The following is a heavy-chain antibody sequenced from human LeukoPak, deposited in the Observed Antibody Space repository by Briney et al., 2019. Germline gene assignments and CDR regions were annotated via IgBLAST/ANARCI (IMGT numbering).Heavy chain of an antibody. CDR1: GGSISRSSNY. J-gene: IGHJ4*02. V-gene: IGHV4-39*07. CDR2: IYYSGST. Sequence: SETLSLTCTVSGGSISRSSNYWGWIRQPPGKGLEWIGSIYYSGSTYYNPSLKSRVTISVDTSKNQFSLKMSSVTAADTAVYYCARGVDENSPVQIVLWGQGTLVTVSS. D-gene: IGHD1-1*01. CDR3: ARGVDENSPVQIVL.